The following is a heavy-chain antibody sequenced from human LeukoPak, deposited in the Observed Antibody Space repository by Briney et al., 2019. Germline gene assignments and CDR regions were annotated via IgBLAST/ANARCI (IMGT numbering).Heavy chain of an antibody. J-gene: IGHJ5*02. D-gene: IGHD2-15*01. CDR3: ARDCGWAIVVVVASGWFDP. CDR1: GYTFTDYY. CDR2: INTNRGGT. V-gene: IGHV1-2*02. Sequence: ASVKVSCKASGYTFTDYYIHWVRQAPGQGLEWMGWINTNRGGTNSALKFQGRVTMTRDTSISTAYIELSRLRSDDTAVYYCARDCGWAIVVVVASGWFDPWGQGTLVTVSS.